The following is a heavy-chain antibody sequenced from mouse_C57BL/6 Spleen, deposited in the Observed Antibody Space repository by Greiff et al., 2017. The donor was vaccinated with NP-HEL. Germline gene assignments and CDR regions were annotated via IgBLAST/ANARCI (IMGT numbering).Heavy chain of an antibody. CDR2: ISYDGSN. CDR1: GYSITSGYY. V-gene: IGHV3-6*01. Sequence: VQLKESGPGLVKPSQSLSLTCSVTGYSITSGYYWNWIRQFPGNKLEWMGYISYDGSNNYNPSLKNRISITRDTSKNQFFLKLNSVTTEDTATYYCARDGGYYGNYYFDYWGQGTTLTVSS. D-gene: IGHD2-1*01. CDR3: ARDGGYYGNYYFDY. J-gene: IGHJ2*01.